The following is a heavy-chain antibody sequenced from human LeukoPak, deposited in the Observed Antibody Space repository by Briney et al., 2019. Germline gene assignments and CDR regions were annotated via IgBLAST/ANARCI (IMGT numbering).Heavy chain of an antibody. CDR1: GFTFSSYE. D-gene: IGHD5-18*01. J-gene: IGHJ4*02. CDR2: ISSSGSTI. CDR3: ARDRRGYSYVS. V-gene: IGHV3-48*03. Sequence: HSGGSLRLSCAASGFTFSSYEMNWVRQAPGKGLEWVSYISSSGSTIYYADSVKGRFTISRDNAKNSLYLQMNSLRAEDTAVYYCARDRRGYSYVSWGQGTLVTVSS.